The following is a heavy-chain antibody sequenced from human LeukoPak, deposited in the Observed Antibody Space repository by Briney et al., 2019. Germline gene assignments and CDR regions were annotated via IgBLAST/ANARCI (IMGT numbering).Heavy chain of an antibody. V-gene: IGHV4-59*01. CDR1: GGSISSYY. CDR2: VYYSGST. J-gene: IGHJ4*02. Sequence: SETLSLTCTVSGGSISSYYWGWIRQPPGKGLEWIGYVYYSGSTNYNPSLKSRVTISVDTSKNQFFLKLSSVTAADTAVYYCARGSPSLFDYWGQGTLVTVSS. CDR3: ARGSPSLFDY.